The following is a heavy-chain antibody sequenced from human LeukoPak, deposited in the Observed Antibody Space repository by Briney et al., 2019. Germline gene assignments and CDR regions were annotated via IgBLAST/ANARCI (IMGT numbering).Heavy chain of an antibody. J-gene: IGHJ4*02. CDR2: ISYDGSNK. CDR3: AKRLEPSAYYDFWSGYYFVY. CDR1: GFTFSSYG. V-gene: IGHV3-30*18. Sequence: PGGSLRLSCAASGFTFSSYGMHWVRQAPGKGLEWVAVISYDGSNKYYADSVKGRFTISRDNSKNTLYLQMNSLRAEDTAVYYCAKRLEPSAYYDFWSGYYFVYWGQGTLVTVSS. D-gene: IGHD3-3*01.